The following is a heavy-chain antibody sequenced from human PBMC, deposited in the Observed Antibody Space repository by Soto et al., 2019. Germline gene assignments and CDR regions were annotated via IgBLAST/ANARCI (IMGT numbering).Heavy chain of an antibody. CDR1: GFTFGDYA. CDR2: IRSKAYGGTT. J-gene: IGHJ6*02. D-gene: IGHD2-15*01. CDR3: TREVVVVVAANYYYYYGMDV. Sequence: PRLSCTASGFTFGDYAMSWFRKAPGKGLEWGGFIRSKAYGGTTEYAASVKGRFTISRDDSKSIAYLQMNSLKTEDTAVYYCTREVVVVVAANYYYYYGMDVWGQGTTVTVSS. V-gene: IGHV3-49*03.